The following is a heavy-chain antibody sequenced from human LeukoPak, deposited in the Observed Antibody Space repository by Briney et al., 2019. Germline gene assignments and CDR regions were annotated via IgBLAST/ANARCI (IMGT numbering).Heavy chain of an antibody. D-gene: IGHD3-22*01. J-gene: IGHJ4*02. V-gene: IGHV3-7*01. CDR1: GFTFSSYW. Sequence: PGGSLRLSCAASGFTFSSYWMSWVRQAPGKGLEWVASIKQDGSDTYYVDSVKGRFTISRDNARNSLYLQMNSLRAEDTAVYYCAREATGYYDSSGYLFDYWGQGTLVTVSS. CDR2: IKQDGSDT. CDR3: AREATGYYDSSGYLFDY.